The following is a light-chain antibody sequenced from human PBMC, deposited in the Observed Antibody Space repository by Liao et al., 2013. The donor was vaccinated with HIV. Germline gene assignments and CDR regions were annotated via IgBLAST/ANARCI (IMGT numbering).Light chain of an antibody. Sequence: SYELTQPPSVSVSPGQTANITCSGGDWVDKRASWYQQRPGQPPVLIIYDHSKRPSGIPERFSGSKSGNTATLTISGTQAVDEADYYCQAWDNRIAVFGGGTKLTVL. V-gene: IGLV3-1*01. CDR1: DWVDKR. J-gene: IGLJ2*01. CDR2: DHS. CDR3: QAWDNRIAV.